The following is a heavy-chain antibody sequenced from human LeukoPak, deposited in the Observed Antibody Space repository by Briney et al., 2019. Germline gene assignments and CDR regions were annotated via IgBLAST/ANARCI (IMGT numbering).Heavy chain of an antibody. D-gene: IGHD2-21*02. V-gene: IGHV1-2*06. CDR2: INPNSGDT. Sequence: GASVKVSCKASGYTFTGYYVHWVRQAPGQGLEWMGRINPNSGDTNCAQKFQGRVTMTRDTSISTAYMELSRLRYDDTAVYYCARDYCGGDCFPDYWGQGTLVTVSS. CDR3: ARDYCGGDCFPDY. J-gene: IGHJ4*02. CDR1: GYTFTGYY.